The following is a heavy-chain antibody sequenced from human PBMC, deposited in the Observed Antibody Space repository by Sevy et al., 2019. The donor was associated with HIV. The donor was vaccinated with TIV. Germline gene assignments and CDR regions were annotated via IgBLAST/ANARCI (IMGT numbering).Heavy chain of an antibody. Sequence: GGSLRLSCAASGFTFSSYGMHWVRQAPGKGLEWVAVISYDGSNKYYADSVKGRFTISRDNSKNTLYLQMNSLRAEDTAVYYCAKVGGRGSWYYFDYWGQGTLVTVSS. CDR3: AKVGGRGSWYYFDY. CDR1: GFTFSSYG. D-gene: IGHD6-13*01. J-gene: IGHJ4*02. CDR2: ISYDGSNK. V-gene: IGHV3-30*18.